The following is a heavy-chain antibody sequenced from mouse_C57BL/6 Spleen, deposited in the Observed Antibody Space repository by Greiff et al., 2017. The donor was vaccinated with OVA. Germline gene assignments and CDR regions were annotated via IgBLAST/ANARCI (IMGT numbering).Heavy chain of an antibody. D-gene: IGHD1-1*01. CDR3: AREGDYYGSSLGSFDY. Sequence: EVQLQQSGPELVKPGASVKMSCKASGYTFTDYNMHWVKQSHGKSLEWIGYINPNNGGTSYNQKFKGKATLTVNKSSSTAYMELRSLTSEDSAVYYCAREGDYYGSSLGSFDYWGQGTTLTVSS. V-gene: IGHV1-22*01. CDR1: GYTFTDYN. J-gene: IGHJ2*01. CDR2: INPNNGGT.